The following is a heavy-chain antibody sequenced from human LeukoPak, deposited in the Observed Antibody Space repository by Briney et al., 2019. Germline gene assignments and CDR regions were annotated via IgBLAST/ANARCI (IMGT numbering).Heavy chain of an antibody. V-gene: IGHV3-30-3*01. D-gene: IGHD6-19*01. Sequence: GGSLRLSCAASGFTFSSYAMHWVRQAPGKGLEWVAVISYDGSIKYYADSVKGRFTTSRDNSKNMLYLQMNSLSAEDTAVYYCARGPGYSSGWYVLSVDYWGQGALVTVSS. CDR2: ISYDGSIK. CDR1: GFTFSSYA. CDR3: ARGPGYSSGWYVLSVDY. J-gene: IGHJ4*02.